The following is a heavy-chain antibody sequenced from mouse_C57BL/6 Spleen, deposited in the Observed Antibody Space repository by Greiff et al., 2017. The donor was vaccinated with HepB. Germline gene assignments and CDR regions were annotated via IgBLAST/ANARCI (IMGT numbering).Heavy chain of an antibody. CDR2: IYPRSGNT. CDR3: ASALRGAMDY. J-gene: IGHJ4*01. CDR1: GYTFTSYG. V-gene: IGHV1-81*01. Sequence: QVHVKQSGAELARPGASVKLSCKASGYTFTSYGISWVKQRTGQGLEWIGEIYPRSGNTYYNEKFKGKATLTADKSSSTAYMELRSLTSEDSAVYFCASALRGAMDYWGQGTSVTVSS.